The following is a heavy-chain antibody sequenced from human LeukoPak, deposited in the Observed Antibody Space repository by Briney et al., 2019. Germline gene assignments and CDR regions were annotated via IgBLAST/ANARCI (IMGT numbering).Heavy chain of an antibody. CDR1: GGSISSYY. V-gene: IGHV4-59*08. J-gene: IGHJ6*02. D-gene: IGHD2-15*01. CDR2: IYYSGST. Sequence: SETLSLTCPVSGGSISSYYWSWIRQPPGKGLEWIGYIYYSGSTNYNPSLKSRVTISVDTSKNQFSLKLSSVTPADTAVYYCARQVVVVAAITYYSGMDVWGQGTTVTVSS. CDR3: ARQVVVVAAITYYSGMDV.